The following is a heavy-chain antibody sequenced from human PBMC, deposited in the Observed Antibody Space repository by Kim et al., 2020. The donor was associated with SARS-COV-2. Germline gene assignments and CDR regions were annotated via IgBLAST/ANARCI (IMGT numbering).Heavy chain of an antibody. CDR2: ITSSSSDI. CDR3: ARGRHANSGFCDY. V-gene: IGHV3-21*03. Sequence: GGSLRLSCAASGFTFNSYSMNWVRQAPGKGLEWVSCITSSSSDIYYADSLKGRFTIYRDNAKNSVYLQMDSLRVEDTAVYYCARGRHANSGFCDYWGQGTLVTVSS. D-gene: IGHD6-25*01. J-gene: IGHJ4*02. CDR1: GFTFNSYS.